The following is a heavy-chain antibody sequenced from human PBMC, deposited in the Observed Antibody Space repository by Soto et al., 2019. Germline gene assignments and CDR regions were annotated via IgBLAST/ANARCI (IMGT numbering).Heavy chain of an antibody. CDR3: ARAQYSYGYITFDY. CDR1: GGSFSGYY. CDR2: INHSGST. V-gene: IGHV4-34*01. J-gene: IGHJ4*02. D-gene: IGHD5-18*01. Sequence: PSETLSLTCAVYGGSFSGYYWSWIRQPPGKGLEWIGEINHSGSTNYNPSLKSRVTISVDTSKNQFSLKLSSVTAADTAVYYCARAQYSYGYITFDYWGQGTLVTVSS.